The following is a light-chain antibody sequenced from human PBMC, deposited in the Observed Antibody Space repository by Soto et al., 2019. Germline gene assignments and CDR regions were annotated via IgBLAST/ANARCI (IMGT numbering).Light chain of an antibody. V-gene: IGKV3-15*01. Sequence: EIVMTQSPATLSLSPGERATLSCRASESVSGNLAWYQQKPGQAPRLLIYDTASRATAIPARFSGSGSGTEFTVTSSRGQFEFFAVYYWQQYSRWLTFGHGTRLEIK. J-gene: IGKJ5*01. CDR2: DTA. CDR3: QQYSRWLT. CDR1: ESVSGN.